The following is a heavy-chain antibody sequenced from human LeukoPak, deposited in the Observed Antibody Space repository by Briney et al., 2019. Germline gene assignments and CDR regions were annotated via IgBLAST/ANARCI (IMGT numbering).Heavy chain of an antibody. CDR1: GFTFSSYA. D-gene: IGHD6-19*01. Sequence: GGSLRLSCAASGFTFSSYAMSWVRQAPGKGLEWVSAISGSGGSTYYADSVKGRFTISRDNSKNTLYLQMNSLRAEDTAVYYCAKLRSVAGTVWYFDYWAREPWSPSPQ. CDR3: AKLRSVAGTVWYFDY. CDR2: ISGSGGST. J-gene: IGHJ4*02. V-gene: IGHV3-23*01.